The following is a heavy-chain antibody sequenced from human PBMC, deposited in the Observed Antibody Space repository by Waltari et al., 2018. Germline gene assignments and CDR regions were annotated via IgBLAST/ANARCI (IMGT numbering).Heavy chain of an antibody. CDR1: GYLIHTGIF. Sequence: QVQLQEAGPGRVRPSEDPSVTFDASGYLIHTGIFWGWIRQPPGKGLESIGNIYHDGTTYYNPSLKHRLMISLDTSKNQFSLRLNFVDVADTAVYYCARQTLGYCTSAACRRLETWGQGILVTVSS. CDR3: ARQTLGYCTSAACRRLET. D-gene: IGHD2-2*03. J-gene: IGHJ5*02. CDR2: IYHDGTT. V-gene: IGHV4-38-2*01.